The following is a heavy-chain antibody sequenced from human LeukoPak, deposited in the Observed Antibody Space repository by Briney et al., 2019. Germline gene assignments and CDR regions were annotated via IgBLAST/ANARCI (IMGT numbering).Heavy chain of an antibody. CDR1: GGSFSGYY. D-gene: IGHD3-3*01. J-gene: IGHJ5*02. CDR3: ARLEGTSYYDFWSGYYNWFDP. V-gene: IGHV4-34*01. Sequence: SETPSLTCAVYGGSFSGYYWSWIRQPPGKGLEWIGEINHSGSTNYNPSLKSRVTISVDTSKNQFSLKLSSVTAADTAVYYCARLEGTSYYDFWSGYYNWFDPWGQGTLVTVSS. CDR2: INHSGST.